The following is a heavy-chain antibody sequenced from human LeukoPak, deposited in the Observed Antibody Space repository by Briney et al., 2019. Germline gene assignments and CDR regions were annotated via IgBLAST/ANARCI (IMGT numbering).Heavy chain of an antibody. V-gene: IGHV3-7*01. CDR3: ARGVPYASWSGPHYSDY. Sequence: GGSLRLSCAASGFTFSSYWMSWVRQAPGKGLEWVANIKQDGSQKYYVDSVEGRFSISRDNAKNSLYLQMNSLRAEDTAVYYCARGVPYASWSGPHYSDYWGQGTLVTVSS. CDR2: IKQDGSQK. CDR1: GFTFSSYW. D-gene: IGHD3-3*01. J-gene: IGHJ4*02.